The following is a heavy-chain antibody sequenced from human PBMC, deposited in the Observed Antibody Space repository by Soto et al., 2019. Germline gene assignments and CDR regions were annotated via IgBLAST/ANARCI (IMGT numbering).Heavy chain of an antibody. CDR2: ISNTGGGT. Sequence: GGSLRLSCAAYGFTFNNYAMNWVRQAPEMGLEWVATISNTGGGTYYADSVKGRFTISRDNSKNTLYLQMSSLRVEDTAVYYCAKDRLAGNFDYWGQGIQVTVSS. CDR1: GFTFNNYA. V-gene: IGHV3-23*01. CDR3: AKDRLAGNFDY. D-gene: IGHD6-13*01. J-gene: IGHJ4*02.